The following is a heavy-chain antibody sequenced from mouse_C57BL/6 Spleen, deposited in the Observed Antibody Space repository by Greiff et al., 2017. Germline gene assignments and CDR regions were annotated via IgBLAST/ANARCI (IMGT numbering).Heavy chain of an antibody. D-gene: IGHD1-1*01. CDR1: GFSLTSYA. V-gene: IGHV2-9-1*01. Sequence: VQLQQSGPGLVAPSQSLSITCTVSGFSLTSYAISWVRQPPGKGLEWLGVIWTGGGTYYNSALKSRLSISKDNSKSQVFLKMNSLQTDDTARYYCARNYYGSSYYAMDYWGQGTSVTVSS. J-gene: IGHJ4*01. CDR3: ARNYYGSSYYAMDY. CDR2: IWTGGGT.